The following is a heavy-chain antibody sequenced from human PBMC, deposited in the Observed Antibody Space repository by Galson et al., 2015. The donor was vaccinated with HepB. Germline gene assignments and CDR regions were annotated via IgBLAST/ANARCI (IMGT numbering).Heavy chain of an antibody. D-gene: IGHD6-13*01. CDR2: INHAGSL. Sequence: SLTCAVSGGSFSGHYWTWIRQSPAKGLEWIGEINHAGSLNYNPSLKSRVTISVDTSRRQVFLNLTSVTAADTALYYCARGGRIPAAGYFDSWGQGGLVTVSS. CDR1: GGSFSGHY. V-gene: IGHV4-34*01. J-gene: IGHJ4*02. CDR3: ARGGRIPAAGYFDS.